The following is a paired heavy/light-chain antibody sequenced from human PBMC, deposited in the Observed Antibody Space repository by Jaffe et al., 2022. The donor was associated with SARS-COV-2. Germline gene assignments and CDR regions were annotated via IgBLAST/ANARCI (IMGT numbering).Heavy chain of an antibody. CDR3: ARMSLDSSGYYSDAFDI. Sequence: QVTLKESGPVLVKPTETLTLTCTVSGLSFSNTRMGVSWIRQPPGKALEWLAHIFSNDDESYSTSLKSRLTISKDTSKSQVVLTMTNMDPVDTGTYYCARMSLDSSGYYSDAFDIWGQGTMVTVSS. CDR1: GLSFSNTRMG. CDR2: IFSNDDE. V-gene: IGHV2-26*01. J-gene: IGHJ3*02. D-gene: IGHD3-22*01.
Light chain of an antibody. Sequence: QAVLTQPSSLSASAGASASLTCTLRSGFNVGTYRIYWYQQKPGSPPQYLLRYQSDSDKQQGSGVPSRFSGSKDASANAGILLISGLQSDDEADYYCMIWHRSAWVFGGGTKLTVL. J-gene: IGLJ3*02. CDR1: SGFNVGTYR. V-gene: IGLV5-45*02. CDR2: YQSDSDK. CDR3: MIWHRSAWV.